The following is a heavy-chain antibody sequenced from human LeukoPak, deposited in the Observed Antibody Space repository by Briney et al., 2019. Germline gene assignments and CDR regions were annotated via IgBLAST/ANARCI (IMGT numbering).Heavy chain of an antibody. V-gene: IGHV1-24*01. CDR2: FDPEDGET. Sequence: ASVKVSCKVSGYTLTELSMHWVRQAPGKGLEWMGGFDPEDGETIYAQKFQGRVTMTEDTSTDTAYMELSSLRSEDTAVYYCASVTFGGVISAFDIWGQGTMVTVSS. J-gene: IGHJ3*02. CDR3: ASVTFGGVISAFDI. D-gene: IGHD3-16*02. CDR1: GYTLTELS.